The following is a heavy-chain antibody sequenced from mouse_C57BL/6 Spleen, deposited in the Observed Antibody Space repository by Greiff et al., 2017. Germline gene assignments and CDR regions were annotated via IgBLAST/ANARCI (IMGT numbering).Heavy chain of an antibody. J-gene: IGHJ2*01. CDR3: AANWVYFDY. V-gene: IGHV5-6*01. CDR2: ISSGGSYT. Sequence: EVKVVESGGDLVKPGGSLKLSCAASGFTFSSYGMSWVRQTPDKRLEWVATISSGGSYTYYPDSVKGRFTISRDNAKNTLYLQMSSLKSEDTAMYYCAANWVYFDYWGQGTTLTVSS. CDR1: GFTFSSYG. D-gene: IGHD4-1*01.